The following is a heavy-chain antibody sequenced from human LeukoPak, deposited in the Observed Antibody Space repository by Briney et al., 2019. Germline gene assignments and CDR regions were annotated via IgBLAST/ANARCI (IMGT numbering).Heavy chain of an antibody. CDR2: ISSSGSTI. Sequence: GGSLRLSCAASGFIFSNYEMNWVRQAPGKGLEWVSYISSSGSTIYYADSVKGRFTISRDNAKNSVYLQMNSLKTEDTAVYYCTILAVAGRDYWGQGTLVTVSS. CDR1: GFIFSNYE. D-gene: IGHD6-19*01. V-gene: IGHV3-48*03. CDR3: TILAVAGRDY. J-gene: IGHJ4*02.